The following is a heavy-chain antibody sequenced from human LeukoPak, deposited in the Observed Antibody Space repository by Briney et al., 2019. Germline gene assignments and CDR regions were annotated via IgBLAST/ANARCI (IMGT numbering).Heavy chain of an antibody. J-gene: IGHJ6*02. V-gene: IGHV3-66*01. CDR1: GFTVGSNY. CDR2: IYSGGNT. Sequence: GGSLRLSCAASGFTVGSNYMSWVRQAPGKGLEWVSVIYSGGNTYYADSVKGRFTISRDDSNTLFLQMNSLRAEDTAVYYCARDKTQGYGMDVWGQGTTVIVSS. CDR3: ARDKTQGYGMDV.